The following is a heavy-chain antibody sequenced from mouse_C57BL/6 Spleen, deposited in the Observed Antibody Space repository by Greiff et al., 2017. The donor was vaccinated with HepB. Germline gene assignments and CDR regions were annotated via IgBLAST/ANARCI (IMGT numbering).Heavy chain of an antibody. J-gene: IGHJ4*01. D-gene: IGHD1-1*01. Sequence: QVQLQQPGAELVKPGASVKLSCKASGYTFTSYWMHWVKQRPGQGLEWIGMIHPNSGSTNYNEKFKSKATLTVDKSSSTAYMQLRSLTSEDSAVYYCAREGYYYGSSYYAMDYWGQGTSVTVSS. CDR3: AREGYYYGSSYYAMDY. V-gene: IGHV1-64*01. CDR2: IHPNSGST. CDR1: GYTFTSYW.